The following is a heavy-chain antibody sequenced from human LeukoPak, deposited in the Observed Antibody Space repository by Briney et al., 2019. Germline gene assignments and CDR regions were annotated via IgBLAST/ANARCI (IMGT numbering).Heavy chain of an antibody. CDR1: GFTFSSYS. D-gene: IGHD3-3*01. J-gene: IGHJ4*02. CDR3: ARDRDTIFGVVMNFDY. Sequence: PGGSLRLSCAASGFTFSSYSMNWVRQAPGKGLEWVSSISSSSSYIYYADSVKGRFTISRDNAKNSLYLQMNSLRAEDTAVYYCARDRDTIFGVVMNFDYWGQGTLVTVSS. V-gene: IGHV3-21*01. CDR2: ISSSSSYI.